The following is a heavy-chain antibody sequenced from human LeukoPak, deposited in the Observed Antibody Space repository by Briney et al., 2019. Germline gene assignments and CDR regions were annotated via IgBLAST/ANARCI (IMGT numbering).Heavy chain of an antibody. J-gene: IGHJ5*02. CDR1: GGSFSGYD. Sequence: SEILSLTCAVYGGSFSGYDWSWIRQPPGKGLEWIGEINHSGSTNYNPSLKSRVTISVDTSKNQFSLKLSSVTAADTAVYYCARGRYCSGGSCLGGKWFDPWGQGTLVTVSS. D-gene: IGHD2-15*01. CDR3: ARGRYCSGGSCLGGKWFDP. CDR2: INHSGST. V-gene: IGHV4-34*01.